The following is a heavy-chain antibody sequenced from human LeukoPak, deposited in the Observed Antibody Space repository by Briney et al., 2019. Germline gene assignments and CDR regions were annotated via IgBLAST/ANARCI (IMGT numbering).Heavy chain of an antibody. CDR1: GGSISSYY. D-gene: IGHD6-19*01. J-gene: IGHJ5*02. CDR2: ISTSGST. V-gene: IGHV4-4*07. CDR3: ARGGIAVAGRLNWFDP. Sequence: SETLSLTCTVSGGSISSYYWSWIRQPAGKGLEWIGRISTSGSTNYNPSLKSRVTMSVDTSKNQFSLKLSSVTAADTAVYYCARGGIAVAGRLNWFDPWGQGTLVTVSS.